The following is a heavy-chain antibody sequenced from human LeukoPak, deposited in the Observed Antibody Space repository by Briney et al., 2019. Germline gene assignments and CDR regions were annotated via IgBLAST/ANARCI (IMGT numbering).Heavy chain of an antibody. CDR3: ARDGCSGWCSGYDY. CDR2: ISPNSGGT. Sequence: ASVKVSCKASGYTFTGYYMHWVRQAPGQGLEWMGWISPNSGGTNYAQKFQGRVTMTRDTSISTAYMELSRLRSDDTAVYYCARDGCSGWCSGYDYWGQGTLVTVSS. J-gene: IGHJ4*02. V-gene: IGHV1-2*02. CDR1: GYTFTGYY. D-gene: IGHD6-19*01.